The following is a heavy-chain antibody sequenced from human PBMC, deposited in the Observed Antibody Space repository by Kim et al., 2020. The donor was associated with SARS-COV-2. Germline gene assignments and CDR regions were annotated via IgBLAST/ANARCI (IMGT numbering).Heavy chain of an antibody. J-gene: IGHJ3*02. V-gene: IGHV4-39*01. D-gene: IGHD1-1*01. CDR3: ARRPWNDDAFDI. Sequence: YYNPSLKSRVTISVDTSKNQFSLKLSSVTAADTAVYYCARRPWNDDAFDIWGQGTMVTVSS.